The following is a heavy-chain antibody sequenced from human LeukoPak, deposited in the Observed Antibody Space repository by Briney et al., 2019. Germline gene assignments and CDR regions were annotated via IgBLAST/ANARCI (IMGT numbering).Heavy chain of an antibody. V-gene: IGHV3-74*01. D-gene: IGHD4-17*01. CDR3: ARAPGYGNTFDY. CDR2: INSDGSST. CDR1: GFTFSNYW. J-gene: IGHJ4*02. Sequence: PGGSLRLSCAASGFTFSNYWMNWVRHAPGKGLVWVSRINSDGSSTNYADSVRGRFTISRDNAKNTLYLQMNSLRAEDTAVYYCARAPGYGNTFDYWGQGTLVTVSS.